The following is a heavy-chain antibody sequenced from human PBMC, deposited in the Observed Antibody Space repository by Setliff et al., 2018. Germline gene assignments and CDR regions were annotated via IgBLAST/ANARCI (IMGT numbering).Heavy chain of an antibody. D-gene: IGHD1-1*01. V-gene: IGHV4-61*01. CDR1: GGSISSSSYY. CDR3: ARDGAGHTESWKGHFGY. J-gene: IGHJ4*02. Sequence: ASETLSLTCTVSGGSISSSSYYWGWIRQPPGKPLEWIGYISYSGSTNYNPSLKTRVSISEDTSRNQISLRLLSVSAADTAVYFCARDGAGHTESWKGHFGYWGQGTEVTVSS. CDR2: ISYSGST.